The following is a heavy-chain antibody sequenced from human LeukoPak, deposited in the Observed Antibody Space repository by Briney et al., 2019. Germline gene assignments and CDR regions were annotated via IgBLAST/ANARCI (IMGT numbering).Heavy chain of an antibody. Sequence: QAGGSLRLSCAASGFTFSSYAMSWVRQAPGKGLEWVSAISGSGGSTYYADSVKGRFTISRDNSKNTLYLQMNSLRAEDTAVYYCAKAPGTYYYDSSGYPDPWGQGTLVTVSS. V-gene: IGHV3-23*01. D-gene: IGHD3-22*01. CDR2: ISGSGGST. CDR3: AKAPGTYYYDSSGYPDP. J-gene: IGHJ5*02. CDR1: GFTFSSYA.